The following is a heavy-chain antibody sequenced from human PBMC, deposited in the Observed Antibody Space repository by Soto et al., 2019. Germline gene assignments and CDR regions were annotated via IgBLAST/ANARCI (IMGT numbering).Heavy chain of an antibody. CDR2: IYNSGTT. Sequence: QVQLQESGPGLVKPSQTLSLTCTVSGGSINYSPYFWSWIRQTPGKGLEWIGHIYNSGTTYTNPSLNSRATISGDTSPNQLSLNLKSVTAADTAVYYGARGPSADKVDYWGQGTVVTVSS. CDR3: ARGPSADKVDY. J-gene: IGHJ4*02. CDR1: GGSINYSPYF. D-gene: IGHD3-3*01. V-gene: IGHV4-30-4*01.